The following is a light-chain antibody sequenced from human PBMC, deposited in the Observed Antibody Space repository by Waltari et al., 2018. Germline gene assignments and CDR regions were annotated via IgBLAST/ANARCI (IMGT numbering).Light chain of an antibody. CDR1: TSNIGENY. Sequence: XSVLTQPPSVSAAPGQQVTISCSGSTSNIGENYVSWSQRLPGTDPSLLIFSNSERPSGIPXRFXGSKSDTSATLGITGLQTGDEADYYCATWDRILSXVIIGXGTKLTVL. CDR2: SNS. CDR3: ATWDRILSXVI. V-gene: IGLV1-51*01. J-gene: IGLJ2*01.